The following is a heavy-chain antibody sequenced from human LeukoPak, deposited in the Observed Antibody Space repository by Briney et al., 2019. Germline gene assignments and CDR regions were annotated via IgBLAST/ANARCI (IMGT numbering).Heavy chain of an antibody. CDR1: GITFSSYA. Sequence: PGGSLRLSCAASGITFSSYALHWVRQAPGKGLEWVAPLRYDGSNEYYADSVKGRFTISRDNSKNTLHLQMNNLRAEDMAVYYCAKEYSSGWYYFDYWGQGTLVTVSS. D-gene: IGHD6-19*01. CDR3: AKEYSSGWYYFDY. CDR2: LRYDGSNE. V-gene: IGHV3-30*02. J-gene: IGHJ4*02.